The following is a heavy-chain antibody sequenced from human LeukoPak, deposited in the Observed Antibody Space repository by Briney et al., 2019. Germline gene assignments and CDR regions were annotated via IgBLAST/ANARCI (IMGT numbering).Heavy chain of an antibody. J-gene: IGHJ4*02. CDR2: INPNSGGT. CDR3: AVSSVAVAGSFDY. D-gene: IGHD6-19*01. CDR1: GYTFTGYY. Sequence: ASVKASCKASGYTFTGYYMHWVRQAPGQGLEWMGWINPNSGGTNYAQKFQGRVTMTRDTSISTAYMELSRLRSDDTAVYYCAVSSVAVAGSFDYWGQGTLVTVSS. V-gene: IGHV1-2*02.